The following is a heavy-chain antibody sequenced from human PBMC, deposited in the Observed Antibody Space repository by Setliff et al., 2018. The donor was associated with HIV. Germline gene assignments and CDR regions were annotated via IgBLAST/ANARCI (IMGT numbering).Heavy chain of an antibody. J-gene: IGHJ4*02. CDR2: IAYDGSYK. CDR3: VRERTGYYREE. V-gene: IGHV3-30*02. Sequence: GESLKISCAASGFIFSHYAMHWVRQAPGKGLEWVALIAYDGSYKYYVDSVKGRFTISRDASKNTLYLQMNSLRPEDTAVYFCVRERTGYYREEWGQGTLVTVSS. CDR1: GFIFSHYA. D-gene: IGHD3-9*01.